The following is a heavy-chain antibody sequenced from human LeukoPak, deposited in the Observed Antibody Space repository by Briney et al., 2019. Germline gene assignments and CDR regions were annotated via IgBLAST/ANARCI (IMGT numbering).Heavy chain of an antibody. CDR1: GGSISSGGYY. D-gene: IGHD2/OR15-2a*01. V-gene: IGHV4-30-2*01. Sequence: PSETLSLTCTVSGGSISSGGYYWSWIRQPPGKGLEWIGYIYHSGSTYYNPSLKSRVTISVDRSKNQFSLKLSSVTAADTAVYYCARVGQIGLPTVDYWGQGTLVTVSS. CDR2: IYHSGST. J-gene: IGHJ4*02. CDR3: ARVGQIGLPTVDY.